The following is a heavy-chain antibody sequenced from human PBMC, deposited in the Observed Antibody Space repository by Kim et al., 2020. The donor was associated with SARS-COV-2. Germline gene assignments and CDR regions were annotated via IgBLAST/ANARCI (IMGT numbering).Heavy chain of an antibody. CDR2: IWYDGSNK. CDR1: GFTFSSYA. D-gene: IGHD1-26*01. CDR3: AHLGGDSGSYFGGTFDY. Sequence: GGSLRLSCAASGFTFSSYAMHWVRQAPGKGLEWVAVIWYDGSNKYYADSVKGRFTISRDNSKNTLYLQMNSLRAEDTAVYYCAHLGGDSGSYFGGTFDYWGQGTLVTVSS. J-gene: IGHJ4*02. V-gene: IGHV3-33*01.